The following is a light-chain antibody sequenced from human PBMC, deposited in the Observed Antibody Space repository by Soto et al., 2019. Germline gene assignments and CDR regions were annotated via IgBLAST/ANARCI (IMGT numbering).Light chain of an antibody. V-gene: IGLV2-23*01. CDR2: EGS. J-gene: IGLJ1*01. Sequence: QSALTQPASVYGSPVQSITISCTGTSSDVGSYNLVSWYQQHPGKAPKLMIYEGSKRPSGVSNRFSGSKSGNTASLTISGLQAEDEADYYCCAYAGSSIFYVFGTGTKVTVL. CDR3: CAYAGSSIFYV. CDR1: SSDVGSYNL.